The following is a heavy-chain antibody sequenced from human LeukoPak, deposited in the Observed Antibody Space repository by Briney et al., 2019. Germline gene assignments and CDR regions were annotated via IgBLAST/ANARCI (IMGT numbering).Heavy chain of an antibody. Sequence: TSETLSLTCAVYGGSFSGYYWSWIRQPPGKGLEWIGEINHSGRTNYNPSLKSRVTISVDTSKNQFSLKLSSVTAADTAVYYCARRGIAARAQDYWGQGTLVTVSS. V-gene: IGHV4-34*01. CDR1: GGSFSGYY. D-gene: IGHD6-6*01. CDR2: INHSGRT. CDR3: ARRGIAARAQDY. J-gene: IGHJ4*02.